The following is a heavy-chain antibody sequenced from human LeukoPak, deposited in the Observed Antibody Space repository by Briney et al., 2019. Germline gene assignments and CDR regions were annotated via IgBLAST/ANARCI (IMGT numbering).Heavy chain of an antibody. V-gene: IGHV4-34*01. D-gene: IGHD6-13*01. Sequence: PSETLSLTCAVYGGSFSGYYLSWIRQPPGKGLEWIGEISHSGSTNYHPALPSRVTISVDTSQNQFSMKLSSVPAADTAVYYCARASIAAAGPWGQGTLVTVSS. CDR2: ISHSGST. CDR1: GGSFSGYY. CDR3: ARASIAAAGP. J-gene: IGHJ5*02.